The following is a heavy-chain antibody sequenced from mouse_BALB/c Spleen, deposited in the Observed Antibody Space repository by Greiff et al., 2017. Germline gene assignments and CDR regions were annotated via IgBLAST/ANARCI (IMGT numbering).Heavy chain of an antibody. CDR1: GYSITSDYA. Sequence: VQLQQSGPGLVKPSQSLSLTCTVTGYSITSDYAWNWIRQFPGNQLEWMGYISYSGSTSYNPSLKSRISITRDTSKNQFFLQLNSVTTEDTATYYCARATLYYGNYGWYFDVWGAGTTVTVSS. CDR3: ARATLYYGNYGWYFDV. J-gene: IGHJ1*01. CDR2: ISYSGST. V-gene: IGHV3-2*02. D-gene: IGHD2-1*01.